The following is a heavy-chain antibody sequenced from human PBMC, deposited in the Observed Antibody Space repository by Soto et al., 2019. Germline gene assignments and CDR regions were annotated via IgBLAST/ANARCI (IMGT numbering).Heavy chain of an antibody. CDR2: TYYRSKCYN. Sequence: SQTLSLTCAISGDTVSTNSASWNWIRQSPSRGLEWLGRTYYRSKCYNDYVVSVKSRITINPDTSKNQFSLQLDSVTPEDTAIYYCARAEEYSGRPFDFWGQGTPVTVSS. D-gene: IGHD1-26*01. CDR1: GDTVSTNSAS. J-gene: IGHJ4*02. V-gene: IGHV6-1*01. CDR3: ARAEEYSGRPFDF.